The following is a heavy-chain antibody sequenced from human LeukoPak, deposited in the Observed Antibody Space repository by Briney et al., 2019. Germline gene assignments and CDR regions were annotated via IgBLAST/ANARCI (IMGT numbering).Heavy chain of an antibody. V-gene: IGHV1-2*02. J-gene: IGHJ4*02. CDR1: GYTFTGYY. D-gene: IGHD2-15*01. Sequence: GASVKVSCKAPGYTFTGYYMFWVRQAPGQGLEWMGWINPNTGATKYAQNFQGRVTLTRDTSIRTTFMELSSLRSGDTAFYYCARDERFCNGDNHYPDLGYWGQGTLVTVSS. CDR2: INPNTGAT. CDR3: ARDERFCNGDNHYPDLGY.